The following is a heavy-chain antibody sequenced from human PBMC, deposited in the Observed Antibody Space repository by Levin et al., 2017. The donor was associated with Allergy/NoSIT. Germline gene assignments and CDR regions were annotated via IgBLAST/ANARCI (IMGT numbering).Heavy chain of an antibody. J-gene: IGHJ4*02. Sequence: TLSLTCTFSGFSLSTSGMCVSWIRQPPGKALEWLALIDWDDDKYYSTSLKTRLTISKDTSKNQVVLTMTNMDPVDTATYYCARINYGSGSYIFDYWGQGTLVTVSS. D-gene: IGHD3-10*01. CDR2: IDWDDDK. V-gene: IGHV2-70*01. CDR3: ARINYGSGSYIFDY. CDR1: GFSLSTSGMC.